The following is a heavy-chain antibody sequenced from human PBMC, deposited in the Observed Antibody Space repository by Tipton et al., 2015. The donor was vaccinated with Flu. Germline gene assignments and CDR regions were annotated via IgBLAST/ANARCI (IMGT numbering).Heavy chain of an antibody. CDR1: GGSISSYY. D-gene: IGHD3-10*01. Sequence: TLSLTCTVSGGSISSYYWSWIRQPPGKGLEWIGYIYYSGSTNYNPSLKSRVTISVDTSKDQFSLKLSSVTAADTAVYYCARDSYGSGSYYNADYYYYYGMDVWGQGTTVTVSS. V-gene: IGHV4-59*01. CDR3: ARDSYGSGSYYNADYYYYYGMDV. CDR2: IYYSGST. J-gene: IGHJ6*02.